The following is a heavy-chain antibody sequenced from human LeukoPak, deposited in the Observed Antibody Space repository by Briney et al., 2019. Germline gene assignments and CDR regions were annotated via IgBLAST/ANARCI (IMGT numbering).Heavy chain of an antibody. Sequence: ASVKVSCKASGYTFTSYYMHWVRQAPGQGLEWMGIINPSGGSTSYEQKFQGRVTMTRDMSTSTAYMELSSLRSEDTAVYYCAASGYGFGELPSYFHYYMDVWGTGTTVTISS. CDR3: AASGYGFGELPSYFHYYMDV. CDR2: INPSGGST. D-gene: IGHD3-10*01. CDR1: GYTFTSYY. J-gene: IGHJ6*03. V-gene: IGHV1-46*01.